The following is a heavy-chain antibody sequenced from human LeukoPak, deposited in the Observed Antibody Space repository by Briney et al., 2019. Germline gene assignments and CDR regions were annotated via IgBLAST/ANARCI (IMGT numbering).Heavy chain of an antibody. J-gene: IGHJ5*02. CDR1: GYAFTSYG. Sequence: GASVKVSCKASGYAFTSYGISWVRQAPGHGLQWMGWISAYNGNTNYAQKFQGRVSMTTDTSTSTTYMELRSLRSDDTALYYCARAGGSSADWSAPWGQGTLVTVSS. CDR3: ARAGGSSADWSAP. V-gene: IGHV1-18*04. D-gene: IGHD6-6*01. CDR2: ISAYNGNT.